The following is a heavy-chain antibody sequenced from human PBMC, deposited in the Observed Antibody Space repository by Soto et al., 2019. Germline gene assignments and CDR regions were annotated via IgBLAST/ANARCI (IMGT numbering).Heavy chain of an antibody. D-gene: IGHD3-22*01. CDR3: ARDGVGYYDSSDPFDY. Sequence: QVQLVQSGAEVKKPGSSVKVSCKASGGTFSSYAISWVRQAPGQGLEWMGGIIPIFGTANYAQKFQGRVTITADESTSXADRELSSLRSEDTAVYYCARDGVGYYDSSDPFDYWGQGTLVTVSS. CDR2: IIPIFGTA. CDR1: GGTFSSYA. J-gene: IGHJ4*02. V-gene: IGHV1-69*12.